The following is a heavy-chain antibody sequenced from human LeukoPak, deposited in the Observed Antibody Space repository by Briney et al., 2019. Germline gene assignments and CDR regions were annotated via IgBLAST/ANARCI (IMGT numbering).Heavy chain of an antibody. V-gene: IGHV1-2*06. J-gene: IGHJ4*02. D-gene: IGHD2-2*02. Sequence: GASVKVSCKASGYIFRNYYMHWVRQAPGRGLEWMGRINPDSGGTSYAQKFQGRVSMTRDTSNRTVYMDLSTLTFEDTAIYYCARVSRALYDVIAYWGQGTLLSVSS. CDR3: ARVSRALYDVIAY. CDR2: INPDSGGT. CDR1: GYIFRNYY.